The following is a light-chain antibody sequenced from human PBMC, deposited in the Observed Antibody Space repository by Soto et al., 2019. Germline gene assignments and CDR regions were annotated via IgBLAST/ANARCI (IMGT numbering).Light chain of an antibody. CDR1: QSVSSNY. CDR2: GTS. CDR3: QKYGGSPLFT. V-gene: IGKV3-20*01. J-gene: IGKJ3*01. Sequence: EIVLTQSPGTLSLSPGERATLSCRASQSVSSNYLAWYQQKPGQAPRLLIYGTSSRATGIPDRFSGSGSGTDFTLTISRLEPEDFAVYYCQKYGGSPLFTFGPGTEVEIK.